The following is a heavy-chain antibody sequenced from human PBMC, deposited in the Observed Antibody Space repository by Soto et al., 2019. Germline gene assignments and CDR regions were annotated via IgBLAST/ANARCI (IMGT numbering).Heavy chain of an antibody. CDR2: IYYSGST. Sequence: QMQLQESGPGLVKPSETLSLTCTVSGGSISSSSYYWGWIRQPPGKGLQWIGNIYYSGSTYYNPSLKSRVTISVDTSKNQFSLRLSSVTAADTALYFCARDSGDYNFDYWGQGTLVTVSS. V-gene: IGHV4-39*01. D-gene: IGHD4-17*01. CDR1: GGSISSSSYY. CDR3: ARDSGDYNFDY. J-gene: IGHJ4*02.